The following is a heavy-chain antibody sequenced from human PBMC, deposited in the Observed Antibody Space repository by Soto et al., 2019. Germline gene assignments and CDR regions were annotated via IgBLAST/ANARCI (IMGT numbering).Heavy chain of an antibody. CDR3: ARGRHDYIWGSYRPLDY. D-gene: IGHD3-16*02. CDR1: GGSISSSSYY. V-gene: IGHV4-39*01. CDR2: IYYSGTT. J-gene: IGHJ4*02. Sequence: PSETLSLTCTVSGGSISSSSYYWGWIRQPPGRGLEWIGSIYYSGTTYYNPSLKSRVTISVDTSKNQFSLKLSSVTAADTAVYYCARGRHDYIWGSYRPLDYWGQGTLVTVSS.